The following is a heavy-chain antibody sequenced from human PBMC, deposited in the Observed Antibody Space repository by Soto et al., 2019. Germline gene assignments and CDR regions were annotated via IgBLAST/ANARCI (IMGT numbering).Heavy chain of an antibody. V-gene: IGHV1-69*13. CDR3: ARPVEMATISRSYLFY. D-gene: IGHD5-12*01. Sequence: SVKVSCKASGGTFSSYAISWVRQAPGQGLEWMGGIIPIFGTANYAQKFQGRVTITADESTSTAYMELSSLRSEDTAVYYCARPVEMATISRSYLFYWGQGTLVTISS. J-gene: IGHJ4*02. CDR1: GGTFSSYA. CDR2: IIPIFGTA.